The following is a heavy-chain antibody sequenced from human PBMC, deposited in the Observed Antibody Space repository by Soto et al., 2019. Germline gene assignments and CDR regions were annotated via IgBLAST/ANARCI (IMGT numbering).Heavy chain of an antibody. D-gene: IGHD3-3*01. V-gene: IGHV3-23*01. Sequence: PGGLKRHPGAASEFNLRGHAMNWIRKAPGKGLEWVSGISGNGGSTYYADSVKGRFTISRDNSKNTLALQMNSRRDEDTAVYYCANPPISICTLSKSDFDYRGERTLVTVSS. J-gene: IGHJ4*02. CDR2: ISGNGGST. CDR1: EFNLRGHA. CDR3: ANPPISICTLSKSDFDY.